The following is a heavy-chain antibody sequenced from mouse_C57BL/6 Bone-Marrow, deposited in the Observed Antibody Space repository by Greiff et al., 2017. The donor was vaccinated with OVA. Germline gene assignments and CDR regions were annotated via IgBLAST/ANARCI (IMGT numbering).Heavy chain of an antibody. CDR3: ARDMRLRRGYAMDY. CDR2: IYPRSGNT. J-gene: IGHJ4*01. Sequence: QVQLQQSGAELARPGASVKLSCKASGYTFTSYGISWVKQRTGQGLEWIGEIYPRSGNTYYNEKFKGKATLTADKSSSTAYMELRSLTSEDSAVYFCARDMRLRRGYAMDYWGQGTSVTVSS. D-gene: IGHD2-4*01. V-gene: IGHV1-81*01. CDR1: GYTFTSYG.